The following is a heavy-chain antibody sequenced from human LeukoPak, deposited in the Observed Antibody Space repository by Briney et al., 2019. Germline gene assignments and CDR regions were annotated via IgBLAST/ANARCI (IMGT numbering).Heavy chain of an antibody. Sequence: GGSLRLSCAASGFTFSNYWMTWVRQAPGKGLEWVANIKQGGSVIYYVDSLKGRFTISRDNAKKSVHLQMNSLRAEDTAVYYCARIGYSSSSLDYWGQGTLLTVS. V-gene: IGHV3-7*01. J-gene: IGHJ4*02. D-gene: IGHD6-13*01. CDR1: GFTFSNYW. CDR3: ARIGYSSSSLDY. CDR2: IKQGGSVI.